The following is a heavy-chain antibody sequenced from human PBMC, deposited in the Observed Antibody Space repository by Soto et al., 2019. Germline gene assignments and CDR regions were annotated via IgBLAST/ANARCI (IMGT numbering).Heavy chain of an antibody. CDR3: ATERIGTDYFDN. V-gene: IGHV3-13*01. CDR2: LDSRGYT. J-gene: IGHJ4*02. CDR1: GFTFSNHD. Sequence: EVHLVESGGGLEQPGGSLRLSCAASGFTFSNHDMHWVRQAPGKGLEWVSGLDSRGYTNYAASVKGRFSISGDSGKKSLHLQMNNLRAEDTALYFCATERIGTDYFDNWGQGTLVTVSS. D-gene: IGHD1-1*01.